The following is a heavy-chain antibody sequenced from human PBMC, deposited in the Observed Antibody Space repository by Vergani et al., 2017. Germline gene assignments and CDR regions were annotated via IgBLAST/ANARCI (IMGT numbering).Heavy chain of an antibody. D-gene: IGHD6-13*01. CDR3: ARAPGYGEAFDI. V-gene: IGHV4-34*01. Sequence: QVQLQQWGAGLLKPSETLSLTCAVYGGSFSGYYWSWIRQPPGKGLEWIGEINHSGSTNYNPSLKSRVTISVDPSKNQFSLKLSAVTAADTAVYYCARAPGYGEAFDIGGQGTMVTVSS. J-gene: IGHJ3*02. CDR1: GGSFSGYY. CDR2: INHSGST.